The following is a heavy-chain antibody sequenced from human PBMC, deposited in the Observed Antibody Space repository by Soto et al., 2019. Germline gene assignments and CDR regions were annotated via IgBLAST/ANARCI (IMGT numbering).Heavy chain of an antibody. Sequence: ASVKVSCKASGGTLTNFINYPINWVRQAPGQGLEWMGGIVPNIGTVNYAQKFQGRVTITADKSTGTAYMELSSLRSEDTALYYCARRATGGFLRYFDNWGQGTLVTVSS. CDR2: IVPNIGTV. CDR3: ARRATGGFLRYFDN. CDR1: GGTLTNFINYP. D-gene: IGHD2-8*02. J-gene: IGHJ4*02. V-gene: IGHV1-69*06.